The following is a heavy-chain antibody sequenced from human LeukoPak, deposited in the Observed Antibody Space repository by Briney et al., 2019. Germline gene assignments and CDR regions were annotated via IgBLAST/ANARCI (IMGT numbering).Heavy chain of an antibody. CDR2: IRYDGSNK. CDR1: GFTFSSYS. J-gene: IGHJ4*02. CDR3: AKDRRGSGSHFDY. V-gene: IGHV3-30*02. Sequence: GGSLRLSCAASGFTFSSYSMNWVRQAPGKGLEWVAFIRYDGSNKYYADSVKGRFTISRDNSKNTLYLQMNSLRAEDTAVYYCAKDRRGSGSHFDYWGQGTLVTVSS. D-gene: IGHD3-10*01.